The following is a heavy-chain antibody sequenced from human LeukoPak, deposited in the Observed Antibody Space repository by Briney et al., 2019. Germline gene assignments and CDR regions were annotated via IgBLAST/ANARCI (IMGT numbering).Heavy chain of an antibody. V-gene: IGHV3-21*05. D-gene: IGHD6-13*01. J-gene: IGHJ4*02. CDR1: GFTFNTYN. CDR2: ISSGSNFI. Sequence: PGGSLRLSCTASGFTFNTYNMNWVRQAPGKGLEWISYISSGSNFIYYADSVKGRFTISRDNAKNSLYLQMNSLRAEDTAVYYCARGKRSSSWYFYFDYWGQGTLVTVSS. CDR3: ARGKRSSSWYFYFDY.